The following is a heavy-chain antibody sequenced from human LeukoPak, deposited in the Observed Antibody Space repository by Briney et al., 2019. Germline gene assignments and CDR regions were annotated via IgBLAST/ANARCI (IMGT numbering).Heavy chain of an antibody. D-gene: IGHD5-18*01. J-gene: IGHJ4*02. CDR3: ARSLRGYSYGYLDY. CDR2: ISSSSNTI. V-gene: IGHV3-48*01. Sequence: PGGSLRLSCAASGFTFSSYSMNWVRQAPGKGLEWVSYISSSSNTIYYADSVEGRFTISRDNAKNSLYLQMNSLRAEDTAVYYCARSLRGYSYGYLDYWGRGTLVTVSS. CDR1: GFTFSSYS.